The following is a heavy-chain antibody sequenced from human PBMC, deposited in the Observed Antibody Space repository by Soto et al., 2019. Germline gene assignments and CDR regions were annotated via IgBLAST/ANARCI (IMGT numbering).Heavy chain of an antibody. J-gene: IGHJ4*02. V-gene: IGHV1-18*01. CDR2: ISPYKDNT. CDR3: ARSGWIFGEGY. D-gene: IGHD3-3*01. Sequence: QVQLVQSGAEVKKPGASVKVSCNASGYTFTSFGISWVRQAPGQWLECMGWISPYKDNTNCAQELEARVTMTTGTSASAAYMELRSLTSDDTAVYYCARSGWIFGEGYWGRGTLVTVSS. CDR1: GYTFTSFG.